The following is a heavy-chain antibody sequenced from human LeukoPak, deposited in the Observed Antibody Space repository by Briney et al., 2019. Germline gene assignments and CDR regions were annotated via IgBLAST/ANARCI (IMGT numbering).Heavy chain of an antibody. D-gene: IGHD2-21*02. CDR2: IKEDGSGK. V-gene: IGHV3-7*01. CDR1: GFTFSTYW. J-gene: IGHJ4*02. Sequence: GGSLRLSCAASGFTFSTYWMSWVRQAPGKGLEWVANIKEDGSGKYYVDSVKGRFTISRDNAKNSLYLQMNSLRAEDTAVYYCARDPRSKGGDWGDFGYWGQGTLVTVSS. CDR3: ARDPRSKGGDWGDFGY.